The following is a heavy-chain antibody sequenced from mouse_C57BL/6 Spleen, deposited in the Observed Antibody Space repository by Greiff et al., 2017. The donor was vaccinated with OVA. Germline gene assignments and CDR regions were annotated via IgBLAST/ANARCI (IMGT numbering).Heavy chain of an antibody. V-gene: IGHV5-6*02. J-gene: IGHJ3*01. CDR2: ISSGGSYT. CDR3: ARQNLLLRSGGFAY. CDR1: GFTFSSYG. D-gene: IGHD1-1*01. Sequence: VMLVESGGDLVKPGGSLKLSCAASGFTFSSYGMSWVRQTPDKRLEWVATISSGGSYTYYPDSVKGRFTISRDNAKNTLYLQMSSLKSEDTAMYYCARQNLLLRSGGFAYWGQGTLVTVSA.